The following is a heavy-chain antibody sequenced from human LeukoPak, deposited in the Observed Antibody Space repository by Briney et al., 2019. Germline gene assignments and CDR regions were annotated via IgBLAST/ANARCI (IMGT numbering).Heavy chain of an antibody. CDR3: ARDRLGYCRGGTCYSYYFDF. J-gene: IGHJ4*02. D-gene: IGHD2-15*01. V-gene: IGHV3-30-3*01. CDR1: GFTFSNYA. Sequence: PGGSLRLSCAASGFTFSNYAMHWVRQAPGKGLEWVAVISYDGSDKYYADSVKGRLTISRDNSKTTLYLQMNSLRPEDTAVYFCARDRLGYCRGGTCYSYYFDFWGQGTLVTVSS. CDR2: ISYDGSDK.